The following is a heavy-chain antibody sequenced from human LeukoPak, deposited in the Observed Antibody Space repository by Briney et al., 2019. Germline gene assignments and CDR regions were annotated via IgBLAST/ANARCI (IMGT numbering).Heavy chain of an antibody. CDR3: ARGEAAVAGYIDY. V-gene: IGHV3-30*04. D-gene: IGHD6-19*01. Sequence: GGSLRLSCAASGFTFSSYAMHWVRQAPGKGLEWVAVISYDGSNKYYADSVKGRFTISRDNSKNTLYLQMNSLRAEDTAVYYCARGEAAVAGYIDYWGQGTLVTVSS. CDR1: GFTFSSYA. CDR2: ISYDGSNK. J-gene: IGHJ4*02.